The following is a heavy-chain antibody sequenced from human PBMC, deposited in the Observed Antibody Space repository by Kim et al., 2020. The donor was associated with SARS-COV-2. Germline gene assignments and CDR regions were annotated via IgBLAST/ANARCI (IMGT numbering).Heavy chain of an antibody. Sequence: GGSLRLSCAASGFTFSSYGMHWVRQAPGKGLEWVAVISYDGSNKYYADSVKGRFTISRDNSKNTLYLQMNSLRAEDTAVYYCARGGGSTAAFFDYWGQGTLVTVSS. D-gene: IGHD1-26*01. V-gene: IGHV3-33*05. J-gene: IGHJ4*02. CDR2: ISYDGSNK. CDR1: GFTFSSYG. CDR3: ARGGGSTAAFFDY.